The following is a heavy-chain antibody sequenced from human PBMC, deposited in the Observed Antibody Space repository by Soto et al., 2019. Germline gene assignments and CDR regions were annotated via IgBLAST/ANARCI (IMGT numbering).Heavy chain of an antibody. J-gene: IGHJ4*02. CDR2: MYPSVTT. CDR3: ARESCPAYSCQLAH. V-gene: IGHV4-59*01. CDR1: GGSMSGYY. Sequence: SETLSLTCNVSGGSMSGYYWNWIRQPPGKGLEWIGYMYPSVTTRYNPSLKSRVSISMDTSKNHFSLKLSSVTAADTAVYYCARESCPAYSCQLAHWGQGTRVTVSS. D-gene: IGHD2-2*01.